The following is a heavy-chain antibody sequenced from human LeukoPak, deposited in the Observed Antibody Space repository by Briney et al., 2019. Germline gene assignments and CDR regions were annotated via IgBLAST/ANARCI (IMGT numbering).Heavy chain of an antibody. CDR1: GFTFSSYA. V-gene: IGHV3-23*01. CDR2: ISGSGGST. Sequence: GGSLRLSCAASGFTFSSYAMSWVRQAPGKGLEWVSAISGSGGSTYYADSVKGRFTISRDNSKNTLYLQMNSLRAEDTAVYYCATPGVLRFLEWLPNPFDHWGQGTLVTVSS. D-gene: IGHD3-3*01. CDR3: ATPGVLRFLEWLPNPFDH. J-gene: IGHJ4*02.